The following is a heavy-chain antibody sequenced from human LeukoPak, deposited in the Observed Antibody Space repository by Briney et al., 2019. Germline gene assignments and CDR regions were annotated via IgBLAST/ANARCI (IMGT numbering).Heavy chain of an antibody. CDR2: IYYSGST. V-gene: IGHV4-59*01. D-gene: IGHD6-19*01. J-gene: IGHJ5*02. CDR3: ARLNIAVAGTSLWFDP. CDR1: GGSISSYS. Sequence: KPSETLSLTCTVSGGSISSYSWSWIRQPPGKGQEWIGYIYYSGSTNYNPALKSRVTISGDTPKNRFSLKLSSVTAADTAVYYCARLNIAVAGTSLWFDPWGQGTLVTVSS.